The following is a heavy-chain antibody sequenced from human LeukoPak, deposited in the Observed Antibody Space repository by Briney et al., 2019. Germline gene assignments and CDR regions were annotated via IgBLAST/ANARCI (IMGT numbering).Heavy chain of an antibody. CDR3: ARYCSSTSCSDV. Sequence: PGGSLRLSCAASGFTFSDHYMDWVRQAPGKGLEWVSYISSSSSSIYYADSVKGRFTISRDNAKNSLYLQMSSLRAEDTAVYYCARYCSSTSCSDVWGQGTTVTVSS. D-gene: IGHD2-2*01. CDR2: ISSSSSSI. CDR1: GFTFSDHY. J-gene: IGHJ6*02. V-gene: IGHV3-11*04.